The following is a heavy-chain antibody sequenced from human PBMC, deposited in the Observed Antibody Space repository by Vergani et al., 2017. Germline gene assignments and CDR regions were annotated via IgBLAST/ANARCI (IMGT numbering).Heavy chain of an antibody. CDR3: ARDGRGSDDYGGINDAFDI. Sequence: EVQLLESGGGLVQPGGSLRLSCAASGFTFSSYAMSWVRQAPGKGLEWVSAISGSGGSTYSADSVKGRFTISRDNSKNTLYLQMNSLRDEDTAVYYCARDGRGSDDYGGINDAFDIWGQGTMVTVSS. D-gene: IGHD4-23*01. CDR1: GFTFSSYA. V-gene: IGHV3-23*01. J-gene: IGHJ3*02. CDR2: ISGSGGST.